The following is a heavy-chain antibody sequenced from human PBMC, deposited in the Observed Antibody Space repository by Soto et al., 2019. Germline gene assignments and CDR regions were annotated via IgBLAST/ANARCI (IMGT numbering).Heavy chain of an antibody. Sequence: LRLSCAASGFTFSSYAMSWVRQAPGKGLEWVSAISGSGGSTYYADSVKGRFTISRDNSKNTLYLQMNSLRAEDTAVYYCAKASQAIVVVITLDYWGQGTLVTVSS. CDR2: ISGSGGST. CDR3: AKASQAIVVVITLDY. CDR1: GFTFSSYA. J-gene: IGHJ4*02. D-gene: IGHD3-22*01. V-gene: IGHV3-23*01.